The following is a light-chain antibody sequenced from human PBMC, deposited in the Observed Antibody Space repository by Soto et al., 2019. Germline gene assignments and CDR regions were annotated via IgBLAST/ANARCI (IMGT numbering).Light chain of an antibody. Sequence: QSALTQPASVSGSPGQSVTISCTGTSSDVGAYKYVSWYQQHPGKALKLMIYEVSNRPSGVSNRFSGSKSGNTASLTISGLQADDEADYYCNSYAGDIIRFVFGTGTKVTVL. V-gene: IGLV2-14*01. CDR1: SSDVGAYKY. CDR2: EVS. CDR3: NSYAGDIIRFV. J-gene: IGLJ1*01.